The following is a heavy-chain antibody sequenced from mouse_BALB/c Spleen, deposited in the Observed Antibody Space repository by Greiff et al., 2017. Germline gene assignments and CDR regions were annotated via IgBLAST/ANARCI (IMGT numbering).Heavy chain of an antibody. CDR3: ARYDGYYGYAMDY. D-gene: IGHD2-3*01. V-gene: IGHV14-3*02. Sequence: VQLQQSGAELVKPGASVKLSCTASGFNIKDTYMHWVKQRPEQGLEWIGRIDPANGNTKYDPKFQGKATITADTSSNTAYLQLSSLTSEDTAVYYCARYDGYYGYAMDYWGQGTSVTVSS. CDR2: IDPANGNT. J-gene: IGHJ4*01. CDR1: GFNIKDTY.